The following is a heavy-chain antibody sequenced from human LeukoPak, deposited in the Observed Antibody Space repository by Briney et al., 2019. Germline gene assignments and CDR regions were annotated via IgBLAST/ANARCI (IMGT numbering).Heavy chain of an antibody. V-gene: IGHV3-48*03. J-gene: IGHJ6*02. CDR2: ISSSGSTI. Sequence: QTGGSLRLSCAASGFTFSSYEMNWVRQAPGKGLEWVSYISSSGSTIYYADSVKGRFTISRDNAKNSLYLQMNSLRAEDTAVYYCARDGYYGSGALNVWGQGTTVTVSS. CDR1: GFTFSSYE. D-gene: IGHD3-10*01. CDR3: ARDGYYGSGALNV.